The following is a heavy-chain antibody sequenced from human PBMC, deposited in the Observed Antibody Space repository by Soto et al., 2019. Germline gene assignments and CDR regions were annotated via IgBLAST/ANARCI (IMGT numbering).Heavy chain of an antibody. CDR3: TTDRRVSLRWLDLSNDAFDI. CDR2: IKSKTDGGTT. V-gene: IGHV3-15*01. J-gene: IGHJ3*02. Sequence: GGSLRLSCAASGFTFSNAWMSWVRQAPGKGLEWVGRIKSKTDGGTTDYAAPVKARFTISRDDSKNTLYLQMNSLKTEDTAVYYCTTDRRVSLRWLDLSNDAFDIWGQGTMVTVSS. D-gene: IGHD6-19*01. CDR1: GFTFSNAW.